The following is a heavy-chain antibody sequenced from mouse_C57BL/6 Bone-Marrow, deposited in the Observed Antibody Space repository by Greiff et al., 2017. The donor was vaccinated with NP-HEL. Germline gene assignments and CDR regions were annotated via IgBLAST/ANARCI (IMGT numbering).Heavy chain of an antibody. J-gene: IGHJ2*01. D-gene: IGHD1-1*01. CDR2: INPSSGYT. CDR3: ARSIYYGSSYRDY. CDR1: GYTFTSYW. V-gene: IGHV1-7*01. Sequence: VQLQQSGAELAKPGASVKLSCKASGYTFTSYWMHWVKQRPEQGLEWIGYINPSSGYTKYNQKFKDKATLTADKSSSTAYMQLSRLTDEDSAVYYCARSIYYGSSYRDYWGQGTTLTVSS.